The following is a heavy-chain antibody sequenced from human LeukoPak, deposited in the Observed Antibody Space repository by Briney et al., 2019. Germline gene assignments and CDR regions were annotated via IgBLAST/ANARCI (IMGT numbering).Heavy chain of an antibody. CDR1: RYTLTSYG. V-gene: IGHV1-18*01. D-gene: IGHD3-3*01. J-gene: IGHJ5*02. CDR3: AGFWLMRGWFDP. Sequence: ASVKVSCKPSRYTLTSYGISWVRQAPGHRLEWMGWISAYNGNTNYAQKLHGRVTMTTDTSTSTAYMELRSLRSDDTAVYYCAGFWLMRGWFDPWGQGTLVTVSS. CDR2: ISAYNGNT.